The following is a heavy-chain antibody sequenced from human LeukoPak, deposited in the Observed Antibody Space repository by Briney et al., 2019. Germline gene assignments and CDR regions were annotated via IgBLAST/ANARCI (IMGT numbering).Heavy chain of an antibody. CDR2: MNPNSGNT. V-gene: IGHV1-8*01. Sequence: ASVKVSCKASGYTFTSYDINWVRQATGQGLEWMGWMNPNSGNTGYAQKFQGRVTMTRNTSINTAYMELSSLRSEDTAVYYCARDRSEKYSTDYWGQGILVTVSS. CDR1: GYTFTSYD. J-gene: IGHJ4*02. D-gene: IGHD2-21*01. CDR3: ARDRSEKYSTDY.